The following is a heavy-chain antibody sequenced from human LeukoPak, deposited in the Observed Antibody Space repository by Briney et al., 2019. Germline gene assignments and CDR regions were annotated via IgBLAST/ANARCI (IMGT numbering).Heavy chain of an antibody. CDR1: GYTFTGYY. V-gene: IGHV1-2*02. Sequence: ASVKVSCKASGYTFTGYYMHWVRQAPGQGLEWMGWINPNSGGTNYAQRFQGRVTMTRDTSISTAYMELSRLRSDDTAVYYCARVLPRIAAAGTYYFDYWGQGTLVTASS. J-gene: IGHJ4*02. CDR2: INPNSGGT. D-gene: IGHD6-13*01. CDR3: ARVLPRIAAAGTYYFDY.